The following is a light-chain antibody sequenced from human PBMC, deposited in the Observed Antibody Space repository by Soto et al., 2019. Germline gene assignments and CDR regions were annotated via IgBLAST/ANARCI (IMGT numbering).Light chain of an antibody. CDR3: QHYNTYPT. J-gene: IGKJ1*01. Sequence: DIQMTQSPSTLSASVGDRVTTHCRASQSISSELAWYQQKPGKAPKLLIYDASSLESGVPSRFSGSGSGTEFILTISSLQPDDFASYCCQHYNTYPTFGQGTKVDIK. CDR1: QSISSE. CDR2: DAS. V-gene: IGKV1-5*01.